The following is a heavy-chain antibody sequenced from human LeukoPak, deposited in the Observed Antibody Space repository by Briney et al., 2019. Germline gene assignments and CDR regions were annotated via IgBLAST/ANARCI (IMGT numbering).Heavy chain of an antibody. CDR2: IKEDGSEK. CDR3: ARDPPYYYDSSGYNAFDI. Sequence: GGSLRLSCAASGFIFSRFWMNWVCQAPGKGLEWVATIKEDGSEKYYVDSMRGRITISRDNAKNSLYLQMNSLRAEDTAVYYCARDPPYYYDSSGYNAFDIWGQGTMVTVSS. J-gene: IGHJ3*02. D-gene: IGHD3-22*01. V-gene: IGHV3-7*01. CDR1: GFIFSRFW.